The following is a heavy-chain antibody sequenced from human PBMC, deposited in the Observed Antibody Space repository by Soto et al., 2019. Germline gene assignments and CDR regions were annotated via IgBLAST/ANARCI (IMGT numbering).Heavy chain of an antibody. CDR1: GYTFTGYY. Sequence: ASLKVSCKASGYTFTGYYVNWARQAPGQGLEWMRWINPDNGVTNYAQKFQGRVTLSRDTSINTAYMELSRLTSDDTAMYYCARTDYLFSTLTYYFDYWGQGTLVTVS. V-gene: IGHV1-2*02. CDR2: INPDNGVT. D-gene: IGHD3-16*01. CDR3: ARTDYLFSTLTYYFDY. J-gene: IGHJ4*02.